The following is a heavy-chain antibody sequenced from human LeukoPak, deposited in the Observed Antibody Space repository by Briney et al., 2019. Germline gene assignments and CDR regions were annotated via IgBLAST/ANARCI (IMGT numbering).Heavy chain of an antibody. J-gene: IGHJ6*03. D-gene: IGHD3-9*01. Sequence: GESLKISCKGSGYSFTSYWIGWVRQMPGKGLEWMGIIYPGDSDTRYSPSFQGQVTISADKSISTAYLQWSSLKASDTAMYYCARHVGYYDILTGWRGRGVGYYYMDVWGKGTTVTVSS. V-gene: IGHV5-51*01. CDR3: ARHVGYYDILTGWRGRGVGYYYMDV. CDR1: GYSFTSYW. CDR2: IYPGDSDT.